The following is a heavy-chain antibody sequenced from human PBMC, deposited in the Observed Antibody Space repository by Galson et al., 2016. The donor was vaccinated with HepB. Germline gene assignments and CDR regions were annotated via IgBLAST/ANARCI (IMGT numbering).Heavy chain of an antibody. CDR1: GGSFSAYY. CDR2: INHIGSI. J-gene: IGHJ4*02. CDR3: ARLFVGWGHYRFDS. V-gene: IGHV4-34*01. D-gene: IGHD3-16*02. Sequence: ETLSLTCAVYGGSFSAYYWNWIRQPPGKGLEWIGEINHIGSINYNPSLNSRVTISLDTSKRQFSLSLSPVTAADTAVYYCARLFVGWGHYRFDSWGQGSLPIVSS.